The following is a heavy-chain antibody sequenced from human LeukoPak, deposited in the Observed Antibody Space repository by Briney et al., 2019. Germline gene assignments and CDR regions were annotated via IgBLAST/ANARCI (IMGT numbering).Heavy chain of an antibody. CDR2: ISSSSSYI. D-gene: IGHD6-13*01. V-gene: IGHV3-21*01. Sequence: GGSLRLSCAASGFTFSGYSMNWVRQAPGKGLEWVSSISSSSSYIYYADSVKGRFTISRDNAKNSLYLQMNSLRAEDTAVYYCARGPRRTYSSSWYYFDSWGQGTLVTVSS. J-gene: IGHJ4*02. CDR1: GFTFSGYS. CDR3: ARGPRRTYSSSWYYFDS.